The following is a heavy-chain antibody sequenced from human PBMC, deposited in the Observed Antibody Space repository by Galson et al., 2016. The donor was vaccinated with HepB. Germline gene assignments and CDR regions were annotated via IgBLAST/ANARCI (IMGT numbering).Heavy chain of an antibody. CDR1: GFTFSWFG. CDR2: ILYDASDK. Sequence: SLRLSCAASGFTFSWFGMHWVRQAPGKGLEWVAAISYDGVAVILYDASDKYYADSVKGRFTISRDKSQNTLCLQMNSLRPEDTALYYCAKDHGYFGSGSHHYWGQGTLVTVSS. D-gene: IGHD3-10*01. V-gene: IGHV3-30*18. J-gene: IGHJ4*02. CDR3: AKDHGYFGSGSHHY.